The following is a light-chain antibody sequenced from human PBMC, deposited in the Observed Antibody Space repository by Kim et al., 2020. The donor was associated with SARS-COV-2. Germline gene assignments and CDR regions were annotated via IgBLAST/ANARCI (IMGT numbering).Light chain of an antibody. CDR3: QQYYSSPYT. CDR2: GTS. Sequence: IYKSLAWYQHKPGKAPKLLLFGTSNLESGLPSRFSGSGSGTDYSLTISSLQPEDFATYYCQQYYSSPYTFGQGTKLEI. J-gene: IGKJ2*01. CDR1: IYKS. V-gene: IGKV1-NL1*01.